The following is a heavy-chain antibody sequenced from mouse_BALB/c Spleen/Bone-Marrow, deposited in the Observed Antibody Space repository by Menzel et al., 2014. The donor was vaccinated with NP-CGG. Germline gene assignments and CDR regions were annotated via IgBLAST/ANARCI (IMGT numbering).Heavy chain of an antibody. J-gene: IGHJ2*01. V-gene: IGHV14-3*02. D-gene: IGHD2-14*01. CDR3: ERYRLEAYFDY. CDR1: GFNIKDTY. CDR2: IDPANGNT. Sequence: VHVKQSGAELVKPGASVKLSCTASGFNIKDTYMHWVKQRPEQGLEWIGRIDPANGNTKYDPKFQGKATITADTPSNTAYLQLDSMTSEDTAVYYCERYRLEAYFDYWGQGTTLTVSS.